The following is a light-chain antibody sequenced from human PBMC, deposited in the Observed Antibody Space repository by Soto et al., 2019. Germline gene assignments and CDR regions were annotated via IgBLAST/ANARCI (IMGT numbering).Light chain of an antibody. CDR2: DAS. CDR1: QDISNY. V-gene: IGKV1-33*01. Sequence: DIQMTQSPSSLSASVGDRVTITCQASQDISNYLIWYQQKPGKAPKLLIYDASNLETGVPSRFSGSGSGTDFTFTISSLQSEDIATYYCQQYDNLPYTFGQGTKLEIK. J-gene: IGKJ2*01. CDR3: QQYDNLPYT.